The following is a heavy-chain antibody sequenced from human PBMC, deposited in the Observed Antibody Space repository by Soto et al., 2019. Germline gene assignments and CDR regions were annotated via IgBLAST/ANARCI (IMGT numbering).Heavy chain of an antibody. CDR3: AADLRLVSDSEVPFDY. CDR2: IVVGSGNT. J-gene: IGHJ4*02. CDR1: GFTFTSSA. V-gene: IGHV1-58*01. Sequence: QMQLVQSGPEVKKPGTSVKVSCKASGFTFTSSAVQWVRQARGQRLEWIGWIVVGSGNTNYAQKFQERVTITRDMSTSTAYMELSSLRSEDTAVYYCAADLRLVSDSEVPFDYWGQGTLVTVSS. D-gene: IGHD6-19*01.